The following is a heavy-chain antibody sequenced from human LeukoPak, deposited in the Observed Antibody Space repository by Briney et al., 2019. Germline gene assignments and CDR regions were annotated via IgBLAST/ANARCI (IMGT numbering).Heavy chain of an antibody. J-gene: IGHJ4*02. D-gene: IGHD3-22*01. CDR1: GFTFSSYA. CDR2: ISGCGGST. V-gene: IGHV3-23*01. CDR3: AKRYYYDSSGYYFSSYYFDY. Sequence: GGSLRLSCAASGFTFSSYAMSWVRQAPGKGLEWVSAISGCGGSTYYADSVKGRFTISRENSKNTLYLQMNSLRAEDTAVYYCAKRYYYDSSGYYFSSYYFDYWGQGTLVTVSS.